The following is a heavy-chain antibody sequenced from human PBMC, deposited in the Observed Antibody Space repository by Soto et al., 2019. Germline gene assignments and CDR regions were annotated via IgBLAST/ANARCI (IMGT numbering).Heavy chain of an antibody. CDR3: AMVDNYVTPTPQDV. CDR2: ISPYSGNT. V-gene: IGHV1-18*01. Sequence: QVQLVQSGDEVRKPGSSVKVSYKASGYILVKHRIAWVRQAPGQGLEWMGWISPYSGNTHYASKVQGRLTMTTDTSTSTAYMDLGSLTSDDAAVYYCAMVDNYVTPTPQDVWGQGTTVTVSS. D-gene: IGHD3-16*01. J-gene: IGHJ6*02. CDR1: GYILVKHR.